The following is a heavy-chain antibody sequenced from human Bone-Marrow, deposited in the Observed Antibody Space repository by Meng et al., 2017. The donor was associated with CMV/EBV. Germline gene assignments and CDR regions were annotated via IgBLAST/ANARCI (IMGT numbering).Heavy chain of an antibody. V-gene: IGHV3-53*01. CDR3: ARVSCPTTSCYWRN. CDR2: VRKDDTT. J-gene: IGHJ1*01. D-gene: IGHD2-2*01. Sequence: GESLKISCAASGFSVSSNDMSWVRQAPGKGLEWVSVVRKDDTTHYTNSVKGRFTIPRDNSKNILYLQMNSLRAEDTAKYYCARVSCPTTSCYWRNWGQGTQVTVSS. CDR1: GFSVSSND.